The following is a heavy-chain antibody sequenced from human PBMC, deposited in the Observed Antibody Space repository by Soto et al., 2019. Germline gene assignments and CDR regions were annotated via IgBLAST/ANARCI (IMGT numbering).Heavy chain of an antibody. Sequence: VHLLESGGALVQPGGSLRLSCVASGFTFRSFHMSWVRQAPGRGLEWVSGISDSGARTDYADSEKGRFTISRDNSKSTLYLQMNALRSEDTAVYFCAKRELDDNWGQGTLVTVSS. CDR3: AKRELDDN. D-gene: IGHD1-7*01. CDR2: ISDSGART. V-gene: IGHV3-23*01. J-gene: IGHJ4*02. CDR1: GFTFRSFH.